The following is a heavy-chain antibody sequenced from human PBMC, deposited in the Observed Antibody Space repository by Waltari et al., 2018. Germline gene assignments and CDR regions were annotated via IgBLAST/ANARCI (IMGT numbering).Heavy chain of an antibody. CDR3: ARLVLRPDV. CDR2: IYYSGST. J-gene: IGHJ6*02. Sequence: QLHLQASGPGLVKPSETLSLPCTVSGASILSSSFFWGWSRLTPGKGLEWIARIYYSGSTFYNPSLKSRVTISVDTSRNRFSLNLNSVTAADTAVYYCARLVLRPDVWGQGTSVTVSS. D-gene: IGHD3-3*01. CDR1: GASILSSSFF. V-gene: IGHV4-39*01.